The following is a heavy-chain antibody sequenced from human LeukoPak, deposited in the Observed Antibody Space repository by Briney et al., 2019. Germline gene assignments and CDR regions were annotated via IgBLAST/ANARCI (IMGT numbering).Heavy chain of an antibody. CDR1: GGTFSSYT. Sequence: ASVQVSCKASGGTFSSYTISWGRQAPGQGLEWMGRIIPILGIANYAQKFQGRVTITADKSTSTAYMELSSLRSEDTAVYYCARVPYYYDSSGYYEIGSAWGQGTLVTVSS. V-gene: IGHV1-69*02. CDR3: ARVPYYYDSSGYYEIGSA. J-gene: IGHJ5*02. D-gene: IGHD3-22*01. CDR2: IIPILGIA.